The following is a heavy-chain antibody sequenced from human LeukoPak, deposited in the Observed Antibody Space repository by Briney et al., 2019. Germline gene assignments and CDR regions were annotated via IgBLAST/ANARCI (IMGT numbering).Heavy chain of an antibody. J-gene: IGHJ6*02. V-gene: IGHV1-8*01. CDR1: GYTFTSYD. Sequence: GASVKVSCKASGYTFTSYDINWVRQATGQGLEWMGWMNPNSGNIGYAQKFQGRVTMTRNTSISTAYMELSSLRSEDTAVHYCARGPLGGAGYYYGMDVWGQGTTVTVSS. CDR2: MNPNSGNI. CDR3: ARGPLGGAGYYYGMDV.